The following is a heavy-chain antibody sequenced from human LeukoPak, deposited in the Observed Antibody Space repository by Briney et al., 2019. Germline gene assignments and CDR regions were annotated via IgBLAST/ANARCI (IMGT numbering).Heavy chain of an antibody. D-gene: IGHD4-17*01. V-gene: IGHV3-30*02. J-gene: IGHJ4*02. CDR1: GFTFSSYG. CDR2: IRYDGSNK. Sequence: GGSLRLSCAASGFTFSSYGMHWVRQAPGKGLEWVAFIRYDGSNKHYADSVKGRFTISRDNSKNTLYLQMNSLRAEDTAVYYCAKDSGKTTVTTSLDYWGQGTLVTVSS. CDR3: AKDSGKTTVTTSLDY.